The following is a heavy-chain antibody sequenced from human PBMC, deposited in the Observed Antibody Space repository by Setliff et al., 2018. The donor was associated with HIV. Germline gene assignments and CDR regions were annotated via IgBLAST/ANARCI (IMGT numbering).Heavy chain of an antibody. D-gene: IGHD6-13*01. CDR1: GYTFTNYG. CDR2: ISAYNGNT. Sequence: EASVKVSCKASGYTFTNYGINWVRQAPGQGLEWMGWISAYNGNTNHAQKLQGRVTMTTDTSTSTAYMELRSLRSDDTAVYYCARQGAAADGFDPWGQGTLVTVSS. V-gene: IGHV1-18*01. CDR3: ARQGAAADGFDP. J-gene: IGHJ5*02.